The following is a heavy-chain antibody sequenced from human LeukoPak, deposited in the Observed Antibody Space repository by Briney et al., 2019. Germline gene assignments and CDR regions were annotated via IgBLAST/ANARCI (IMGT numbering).Heavy chain of an antibody. Sequence: AGGSLRLSCAASGFTFSSYAMHWVRQAPGKGLEYVSVISSNGDSTYYANSVKSRFTISRDNSKNTLYLQMGSLRPDDMAVYYCARDSYDSSGYSDYWGQGTLVTVSS. CDR3: ARDSYDSSGYSDY. D-gene: IGHD3-22*01. CDR1: GFTFSSYA. V-gene: IGHV3-64*01. J-gene: IGHJ4*02. CDR2: ISSNGDST.